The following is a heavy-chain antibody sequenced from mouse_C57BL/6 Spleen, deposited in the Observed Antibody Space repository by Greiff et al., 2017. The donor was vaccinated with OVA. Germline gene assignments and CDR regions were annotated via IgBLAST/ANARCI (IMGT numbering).Heavy chain of an antibody. CDR1: GFTFSSYA. D-gene: IGHD1-1*01. J-gene: IGHJ2*01. CDR3: TRDKFSHYYGSSYFDY. Sequence: DVQLVESGEGLVKPGGSLKLSCAASGFTFSSYAMSWVRQTPEKRLEWVAYISSGGDYIYYADTVKGRFTISRDNARNTLYLQMSSLKSEDTAMYYCTRDKFSHYYGSSYFDYWGQGTTLTVSS. CDR2: ISSGGDYI. V-gene: IGHV5-9-1*02.